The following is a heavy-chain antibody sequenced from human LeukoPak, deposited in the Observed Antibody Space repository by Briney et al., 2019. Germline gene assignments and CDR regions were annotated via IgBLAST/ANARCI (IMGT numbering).Heavy chain of an antibody. CDR2: INHSGST. Sequence: SETLSLTCAVYGGSFSGYYWSWIRQPPGKGLEWIGEINHSGSTNYNPSLKSRVTISVDTSKNQFPLKLSSVTAADTAVYYCARHYYMDVWGKGTTVTVSS. J-gene: IGHJ6*03. CDR3: ARHYYMDV. CDR1: GGSFSGYY. V-gene: IGHV4-34*01.